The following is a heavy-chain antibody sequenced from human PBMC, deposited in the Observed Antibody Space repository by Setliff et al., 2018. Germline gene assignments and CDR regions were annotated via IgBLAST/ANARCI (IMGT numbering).Heavy chain of an antibody. CDR3: ARSFSRSEKFLLDY. CDR2: ISYSGST. CDR1: GYSISSGYI. J-gene: IGHJ4*02. V-gene: IGHV4-38-2*02. D-gene: IGHD2-15*01. Sequence: PSETLSLTCTVSGYSISSGYIWGWIRQPPGKGLEWIGSISYSGSTYYNPSLKSRVTISVDTSKNQFSLKVNSVTAADTAVYYCARSFSRSEKFLLDYWGQGALVTVSS.